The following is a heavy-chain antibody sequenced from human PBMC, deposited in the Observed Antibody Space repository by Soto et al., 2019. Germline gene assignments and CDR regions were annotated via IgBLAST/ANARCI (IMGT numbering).Heavy chain of an antibody. J-gene: IGHJ5*02. CDR1: GGTFSTYT. CDR2: IIPIIGII. V-gene: IGHV1-69*02. D-gene: IGHD2-15*01. Sequence: QVQLVQSGAEVKKPGSSVKVSCKASGGTFSTYTITWVRQAPGQGLEWMGRIIPIIGIINYAQKFQGRVTISADKSTGTGYMERTGLTSDYTAVYYCAGAPVSLYNATHASSTPWGKGTLVTVSS. CDR3: AGAPVSLYNATHASSTP.